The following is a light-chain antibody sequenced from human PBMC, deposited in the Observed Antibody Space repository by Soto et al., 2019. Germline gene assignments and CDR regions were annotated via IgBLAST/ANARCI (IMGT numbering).Light chain of an antibody. CDR1: SFNIGSNY. CDR3: AAWDDSLSGLWV. CDR2: RNN. V-gene: IGLV1-47*01. J-gene: IGLJ3*02. Sequence: QSVLTQPPSASGTPGQRVTISCSGGSFNIGSNYVYWYQQLPGTAPKLLIYRNNQRPSGVPDRFSGSKSGTSASLAISGLRSEDESDYYCAAWDDSLSGLWVFGGGTKVTVL.